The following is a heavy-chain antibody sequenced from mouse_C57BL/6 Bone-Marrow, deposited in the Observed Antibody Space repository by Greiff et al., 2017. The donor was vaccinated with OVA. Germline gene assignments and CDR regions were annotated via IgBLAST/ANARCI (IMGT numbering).Heavy chain of an antibody. CDR2: IDPEDGDT. V-gene: IGHV14-1*01. J-gene: IGHJ3*01. Sequence: EVQLQQPGAELVRPGASVKLSCTASGFNIKDYYMHWVKQRPEQGLEWIGRIDPEDGDTEYAPKFQGKATMTADTSSNTAYLQLSSLTSEDTAVYYCTRLTTVVAPFAYWGQGTLVTVSA. CDR3: TRLTTVVAPFAY. D-gene: IGHD1-1*01. CDR1: GFNIKDYY.